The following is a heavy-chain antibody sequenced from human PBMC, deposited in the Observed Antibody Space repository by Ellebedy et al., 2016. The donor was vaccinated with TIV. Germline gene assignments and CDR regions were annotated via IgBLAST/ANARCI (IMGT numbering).Heavy chain of an antibody. V-gene: IGHV3-7*03. CDR1: GFTLRSYW. Sequence: GESLKISSAVSGFTLRSYWMSWVRQAPGKGPEWVANIQQDGSEKYYVDSVKGRFTISRDNAKNSLYLQMSSLRVEDTAVYFCARRRGSYSFDYWGQGTLVTVSS. J-gene: IGHJ4*02. D-gene: IGHD3-16*01. CDR2: IQQDGSEK. CDR3: ARRRGSYSFDY.